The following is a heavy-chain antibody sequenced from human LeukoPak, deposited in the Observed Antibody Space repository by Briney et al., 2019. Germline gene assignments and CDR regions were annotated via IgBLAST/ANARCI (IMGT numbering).Heavy chain of an antibody. CDR1: GDSISGYY. CDR3: ASGYSYHPFDS. J-gene: IGHJ4*02. D-gene: IGHD5-18*01. CDR2: INSRGST. V-gene: IGHV4-4*07. Sequence: PSETLSLTCTVSGDSISGYYWSWLRQPAGKGLEWIGRINSRGSTVYNPSLKSRVTVSVDTSKNQFSLKLTSVTVADSAVYYCASGYSYHPFDSWGQGTLVTVSS.